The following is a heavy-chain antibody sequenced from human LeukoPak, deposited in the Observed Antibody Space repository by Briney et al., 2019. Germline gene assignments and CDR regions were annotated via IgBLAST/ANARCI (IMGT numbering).Heavy chain of an antibody. CDR2: IYYTGST. J-gene: IGHJ4*02. Sequence: KPSETLSLTCSVSGGSISGDYWSWIRQPPGKGLEWIGYIYYTGSTKYNPSLKSRVTISVDTSKNQFSLKVNFVTAADTAVYYCARSGGSGSPFDSWGQGTLVTVSS. D-gene: IGHD3-10*01. CDR3: ARSGGSGSPFDS. V-gene: IGHV4-59*08. CDR1: GGSISGDY.